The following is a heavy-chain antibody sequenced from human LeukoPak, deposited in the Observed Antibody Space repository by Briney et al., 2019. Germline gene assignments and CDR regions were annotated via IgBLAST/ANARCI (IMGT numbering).Heavy chain of an antibody. CDR3: ARLLQVDTAMVGQY. D-gene: IGHD5-18*01. CDR2: IYPADSAT. Sequence: GESLKIPCKGSGSSFTSYWIGWVRQMPGKDLDWMGIIYPADSATRYSPSFQEQVTHSAENYTTTPYLQWSSLRASDTAMYYCARLLQVDTAMVGQYWGEGTLVTVSS. J-gene: IGHJ4*02. CDR1: GSSFTSYW. V-gene: IGHV5-51*01.